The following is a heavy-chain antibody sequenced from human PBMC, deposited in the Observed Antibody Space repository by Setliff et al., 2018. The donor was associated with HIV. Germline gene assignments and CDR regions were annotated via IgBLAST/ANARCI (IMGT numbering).Heavy chain of an antibody. V-gene: IGHV4-34*01. CDR1: GGSFSHYF. J-gene: IGHJ4*02. Sequence: PSETLSLTCTVYGGSFTNGGSFSHYFCAWIRQSPGKGLEWIGEVNLSGNTNYIPSLKSRVNISRDPSTKQFSLKMTSMTAADTAVYYCAAFFVTPLMTQDFWGQGTLVTVSS. CDR3: AAFFVTPLMTQDF. D-gene: IGHD4-17*01. CDR2: VNLSGNT.